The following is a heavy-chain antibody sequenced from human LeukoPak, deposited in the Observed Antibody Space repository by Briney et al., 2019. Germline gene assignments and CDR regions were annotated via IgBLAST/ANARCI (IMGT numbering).Heavy chain of an antibody. D-gene: IGHD6-13*01. CDR1: GYTFTGYY. Sequence: ASVKVSCKASGYTFTGYYMHWVRQAPGQGLEWMGWINPNSGGTNYAQKFQGRVTMTRDTSISTAYMELRSLRSDDTAVYYCERVRRQQLVRGLDYWGQGTLVTVSS. CDR3: ERVRRQQLVRGLDY. J-gene: IGHJ4*02. V-gene: IGHV1-2*02. CDR2: INPNSGGT.